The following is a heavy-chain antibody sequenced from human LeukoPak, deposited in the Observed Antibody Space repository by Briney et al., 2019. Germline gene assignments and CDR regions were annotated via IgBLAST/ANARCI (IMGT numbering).Heavy chain of an antibody. Sequence: SQTLSLTCTVSGGSISSGDYYWSWIRQPPGKGLEWIGCIYYSGSTDYNPSLKSRVTISVDTSKNQFSLKLSSVTAVDTAVYYCARARGYSYGYPFDYWGQGTLVTVSS. V-gene: IGHV4-30-4*01. CDR3: ARARGYSYGYPFDY. CDR1: GGSISSGDYY. CDR2: IYYSGST. J-gene: IGHJ4*02. D-gene: IGHD5-18*01.